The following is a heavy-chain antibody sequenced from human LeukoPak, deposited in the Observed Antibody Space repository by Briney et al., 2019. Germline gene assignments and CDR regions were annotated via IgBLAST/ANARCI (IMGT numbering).Heavy chain of an antibody. V-gene: IGHV3-21*01. CDR2: ISRSSDYI. D-gene: IGHD3-22*01. CDR3: ARGPSYYYDSSGFLDY. Sequence: GGSLRLSCAASGFTFSTYSMNWVRQAPGKRLEWVSSISRSSDYIYYADSVKGRFTISRDNAKNSLYLQMNSLRAEDTAVYYCARGPSYYYDSSGFLDYWGQGTPVTVSS. CDR1: GFTFSTYS. J-gene: IGHJ4*02.